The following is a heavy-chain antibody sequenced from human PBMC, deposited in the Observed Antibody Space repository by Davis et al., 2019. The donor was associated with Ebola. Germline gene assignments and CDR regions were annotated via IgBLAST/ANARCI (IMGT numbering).Heavy chain of an antibody. CDR1: GGSISRSGHY. CDR2: VYYSGST. Sequence: MPSETLSLTCTVSGGSISRSGHYWTWIRQHPGKGLEWIGYVYYSGSTYYNPSLKSRVTISVDMSKNQFSLKLSSVTAADTAVYYCARDARYSSSWTYYYYYMDVWGKGTTVTVSS. CDR3: ARDARYSSSWTYYYYYMDV. J-gene: IGHJ6*03. D-gene: IGHD6-13*01. V-gene: IGHV4-31*03.